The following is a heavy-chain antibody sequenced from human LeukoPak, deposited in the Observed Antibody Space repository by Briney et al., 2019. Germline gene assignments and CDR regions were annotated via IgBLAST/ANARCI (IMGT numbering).Heavy chain of an antibody. CDR1: GGTFSSYA. Sequence: SVKVSCKASGGTFSSYAISSVRQAPGQGLEWMGGIITIFGTANYAQKFQGRVTITADESTSTAYMELSRLRSEDTAVYYCARAVYDYVWGSYRYYYFDYWGQGTLVTVSS. V-gene: IGHV1-69*01. CDR3: ARAVYDYVWGSYRYYYFDY. J-gene: IGHJ4*02. D-gene: IGHD3-16*02. CDR2: IITIFGTA.